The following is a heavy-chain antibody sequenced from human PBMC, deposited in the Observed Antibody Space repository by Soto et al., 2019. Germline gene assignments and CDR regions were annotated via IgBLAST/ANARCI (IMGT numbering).Heavy chain of an antibody. CDR3: AKNPLVCSSTSCYPEYFDY. CDR2: ISGSGGST. CDR1: GFTFSSYA. D-gene: IGHD2-2*01. V-gene: IGHV3-23*01. J-gene: IGHJ4*02. Sequence: GSLRLSCAASGFTFSSYAISFFRHAPCKWLEWVSAISGSGGSTYYADSVKGRFTISRDNSKNTLYLQMNSLRAEDTAVYYCAKNPLVCSSTSCYPEYFDYWGQGTLVTVSS.